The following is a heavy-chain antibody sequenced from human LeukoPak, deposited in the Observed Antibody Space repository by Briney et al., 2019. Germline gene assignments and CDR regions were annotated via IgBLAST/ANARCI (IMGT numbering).Heavy chain of an antibody. J-gene: IGHJ6*02. CDR3: VKDRGGSPFYGMDV. CDR1: GFTFSSYA. V-gene: IGHV3-23*01. Sequence: GGSLRLSCAGSGFTFSSYAMSWVRQAPGKGLEWVSTISGSGGAGTYYADSVKGRFTVSRDNSRNTLYLPMSSLRAEDTAVYYCVKDRGGSPFYGMDVWGQGTTVTVSS. CDR2: ISGSGGAGT. D-gene: IGHD1-26*01.